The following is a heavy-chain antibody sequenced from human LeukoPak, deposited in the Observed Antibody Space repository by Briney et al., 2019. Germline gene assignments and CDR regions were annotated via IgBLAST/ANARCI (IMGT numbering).Heavy chain of an antibody. V-gene: IGHV3-53*01. D-gene: IGHD7-27*01. CDR2: LHSGGHT. J-gene: IGHJ2*01. CDR3: VRGLSGVSSWYFDL. Sequence: GGSLRLSCAASGFTISSNYLSWVRQAPGKGLVWISALHSGGHTFYADSVRGRFTISRDISKNTLYLQVNDLGAEDTALYYCVRGLSGVSSWYFDLWGRGTLVSVSS. CDR1: GFTISSNY.